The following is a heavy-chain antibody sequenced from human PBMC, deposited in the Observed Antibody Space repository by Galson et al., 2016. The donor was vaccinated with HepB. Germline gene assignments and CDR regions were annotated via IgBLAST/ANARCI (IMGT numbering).Heavy chain of an antibody. CDR3: GRGASYLDF. CDR1: GDSISSYY. J-gene: IGHJ4*02. CDR2: IYYIGST. Sequence: ETLSLTCTVSGDSISSYYWSWIRQPPGKGLEWIGFIYYIGSTNYNSTLKSRVTISVDTSKNQFSLELTSVTAADTAVYYCGRGASYLDFWGQGKLVTVSS. V-gene: IGHV4-59*01.